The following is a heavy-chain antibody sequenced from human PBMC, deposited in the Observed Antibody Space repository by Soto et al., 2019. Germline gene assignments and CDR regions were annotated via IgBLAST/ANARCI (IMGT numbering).Heavy chain of an antibody. J-gene: IGHJ4*02. CDR1: GFTVSSNY. CDR2: IYGGGTT. V-gene: IGHV3-53*01. CDR3: VQTTGWPGFDF. D-gene: IGHD6-19*01. Sequence: GGSLRLSCAASGFTVSSNYMNWVRQAPGKGLEWVSVIYGGGTTYYADSVKGRFTISRDNSKNTLFLQVNSLRVEDTAVYYCVQTTGWPGFDFWGQGTLVTV.